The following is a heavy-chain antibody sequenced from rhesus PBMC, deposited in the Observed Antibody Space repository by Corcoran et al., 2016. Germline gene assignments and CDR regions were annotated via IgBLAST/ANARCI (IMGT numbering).Heavy chain of an antibody. CDR2: ISGSSGTT. Sequence: QVHLQESGPGLVKPSETLSLTCAVSGGSIRRSNWWNWIRQPPGNGLEWSGCISGSSGTTYYNPSLKSRVTISPDTSKNQFSLWRSSVSAADTAVYYCARGGYYGSSRDYWGQGVLVTVSS. D-gene: IGHD4-29*01. J-gene: IGHJ4*01. CDR1: GGSIRRSNW. V-gene: IGHV4-65*01. CDR3: ARGGYYGSSRDY.